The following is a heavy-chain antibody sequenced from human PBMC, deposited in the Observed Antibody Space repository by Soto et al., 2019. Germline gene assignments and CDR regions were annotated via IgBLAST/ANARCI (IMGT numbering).Heavy chain of an antibody. V-gene: IGHV5-10-1*01. J-gene: IGHJ6*02. CDR3: ARHATVTTFGYYYYGMDV. D-gene: IGHD4-17*01. CDR1: GYSFTNYW. CDR2: IDPSDSYT. Sequence: ESLKISRKGSGYSFTNYWISWVRQMPEKSLEWMGRIDPSDSYTNYSPSFQGHVTISADKSISTAYLQWSSLKASDTAMYYCARHATVTTFGYYYYGMDVLXQGTTVTVSS.